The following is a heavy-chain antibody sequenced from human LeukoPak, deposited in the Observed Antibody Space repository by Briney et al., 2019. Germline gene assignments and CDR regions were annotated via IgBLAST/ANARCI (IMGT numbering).Heavy chain of an antibody. J-gene: IGHJ3*02. Sequence: GESLKISCQDSGYSFTSYWIGWVRQMPGKGLEWMGIIYPGDSDTRYSPSFQGQVTISADKSISTAYLQWSSLKASDTAMYYCARRERYYDFWSGYRRAYDAFDIWGQGTMVTVSS. D-gene: IGHD3-3*01. V-gene: IGHV5-51*01. CDR1: GYSFTSYW. CDR2: IYPGDSDT. CDR3: ARRERYYDFWSGYRRAYDAFDI.